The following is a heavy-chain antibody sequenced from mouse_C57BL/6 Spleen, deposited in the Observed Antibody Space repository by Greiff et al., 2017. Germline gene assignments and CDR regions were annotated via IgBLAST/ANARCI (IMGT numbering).Heavy chain of an antibody. Sequence: EVQLQQSGPELVKPGDSVKISCKASGYSFTGYFMNWVMQSHGKSLEWIGRINPYNGDTFYNQKFKGKATLTVDKSSSTAHMELRSLTSEDSAVYYCARSYGNYERAMDYWGQGTSVTVSS. CDR3: ARSYGNYERAMDY. J-gene: IGHJ4*01. CDR2: INPYNGDT. V-gene: IGHV1-20*01. D-gene: IGHD2-1*01. CDR1: GYSFTGYF.